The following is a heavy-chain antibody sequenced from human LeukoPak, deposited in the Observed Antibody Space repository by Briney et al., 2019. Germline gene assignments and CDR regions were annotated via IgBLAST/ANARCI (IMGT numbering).Heavy chain of an antibody. CDR3: ATDRSSIAARPH. V-gene: IGHV3-74*01. CDR2: INPDGSST. D-gene: IGHD6-6*01. Sequence: GGSLRLPCAASGFTFSSYWMHWVRQAPGKGLVWVSRINPDGSSTNYADSVKGRFTISRDNVKNTLYLQMNSLRAEDTAVYYCATDRSSIAARPHWGQGTLVTVSS. CDR1: GFTFSSYW. J-gene: IGHJ4*02.